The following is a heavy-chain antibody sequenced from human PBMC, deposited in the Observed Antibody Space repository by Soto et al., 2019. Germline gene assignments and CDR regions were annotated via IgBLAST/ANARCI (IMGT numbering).Heavy chain of an antibody. Sequence: EVQLVESGGGLVQTGGSLRLSCEGSGFSFSSYDMHWVRQAAGKRLEWVAAIGADGDTYYSDSVEGRLTISRENTKNSLYLQMNSLRTGDTGVYHCAKARLYYYYGMDVWGQGTMVTVSS. CDR1: GFSFSSYD. V-gene: IGHV3-13*01. CDR3: AKARLYYYYGMDV. J-gene: IGHJ6*02. CDR2: IGADGDT.